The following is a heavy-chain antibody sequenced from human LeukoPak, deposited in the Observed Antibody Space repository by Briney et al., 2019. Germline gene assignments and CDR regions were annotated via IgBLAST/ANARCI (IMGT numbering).Heavy chain of an antibody. CDR2: ITGTDGST. D-gene: IGHD3-10*01. CDR1: GFTFSYYA. Sequence: GGSLRLSCAASGFTFSYYAMSWVCQAPGEGLEWVSGITGTDGSTYYADSVKGRFTISRDNSKSALYLQMNSLRAEDTALYYCAKVFNYGSWYNYKTSYAWGQGTLVTVSS. V-gene: IGHV3-23*01. J-gene: IGHJ5*02. CDR3: AKVFNYGSWYNYKTSYA.